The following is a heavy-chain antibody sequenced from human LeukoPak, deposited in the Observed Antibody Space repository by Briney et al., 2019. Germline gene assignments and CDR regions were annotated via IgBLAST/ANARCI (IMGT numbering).Heavy chain of an antibody. Sequence: GGSLRLSCAASGFTFSSYSMNWVRQAPGKGLEWVSYISSSSSTIYYADSVKGRFTISRDNAKNSLYLQMNSLRAEDTAVYYCAKDSYSSGWYGLMDVWGKGTTVTISS. CDR1: GFTFSSYS. V-gene: IGHV3-48*01. J-gene: IGHJ6*04. CDR2: ISSSSSTI. CDR3: AKDSYSSGWYGLMDV. D-gene: IGHD6-19*01.